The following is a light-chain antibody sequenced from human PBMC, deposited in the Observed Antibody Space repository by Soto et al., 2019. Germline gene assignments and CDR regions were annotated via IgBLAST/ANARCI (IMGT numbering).Light chain of an antibody. J-gene: IGLJ1*01. CDR3: RSFAADYTLFYI. Sequence: QSALTQPPSASGSPGQSVTISCTGTSSDIGGFNHVSWYQQHPGKAPKLIIYEVDKRPSGVPDRFSGSKSGNTASLLVSELQTEDEADYYCRSFAADYTLFYILGSGTKLTVL. V-gene: IGLV2-8*01. CDR2: EVD. CDR1: SSDIGGFNH.